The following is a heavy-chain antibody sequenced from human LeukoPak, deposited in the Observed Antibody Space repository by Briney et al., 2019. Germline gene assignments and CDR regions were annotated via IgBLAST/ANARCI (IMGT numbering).Heavy chain of an antibody. CDR1: GGSFSGYY. V-gene: IGHV4-34*01. D-gene: IGHD3-3*01. CDR3: ARGESDFWSGYYTGHLDY. CDR2: ITHSGST. Sequence: SETLSLTCAVYGGSFSGYYWNWIRQPPGKGLEWIGEITHSGSTNYNPSLKSRVTISIDTSKNQFSLKLSSVTAADTAVYYCARGESDFWSGYYTGHLDYWGQGTLVTVSS. J-gene: IGHJ4*02.